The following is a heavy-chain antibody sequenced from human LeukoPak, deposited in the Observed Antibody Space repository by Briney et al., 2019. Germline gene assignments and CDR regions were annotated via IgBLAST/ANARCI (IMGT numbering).Heavy chain of an antibody. J-gene: IGHJ4*02. CDR3: ARAMRSGYDY. V-gene: IGHV3-48*02. CDR1: GFTSSTYG. CDR2: ISRSSDSI. D-gene: IGHD5-12*01. Sequence: GGSLRLSCAASGFTSSTYGMNWVRQAPGKRLEWVSYISRSSDSIYYADSVKGRFTISRDNAENSLYLQMNSLRDEDTAVYYCARAMRSGYDYWGQGTLVTVSS.